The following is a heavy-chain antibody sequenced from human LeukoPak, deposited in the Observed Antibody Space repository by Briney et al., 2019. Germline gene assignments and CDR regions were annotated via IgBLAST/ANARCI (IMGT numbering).Heavy chain of an antibody. V-gene: IGHV4-30-2*01. J-gene: IGHJ6*02. CDR3: ARGPGSDSSSWSYYYYYGMDV. CDR1: GGSISSSDYS. Sequence: SQTLSLTCTVSGGSISSSDYSWSWIRQPPGKGLEWIGEINHSGSTNYNPSLKSRVTISVDTSKNQFSLKLSSVTAADTAVYYCARGPGSDSSSWSYYYYYGMDVWGQGTTVTVSS. D-gene: IGHD6-13*01. CDR2: INHSGST.